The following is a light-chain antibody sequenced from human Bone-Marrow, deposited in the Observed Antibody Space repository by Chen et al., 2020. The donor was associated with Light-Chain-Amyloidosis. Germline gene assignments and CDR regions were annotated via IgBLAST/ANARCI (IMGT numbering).Light chain of an antibody. J-gene: IGLJ3*02. V-gene: IGLV6-57*01. CDR1: SGSIATNY. CDR3: QSYQGSSQGV. Sequence: NFMRTQPHSASESPGKTVIIPCTRSSGSIATNYVQWYQQRPGSSPTTVIYEDDQRPSGVPDRFSGSIDRSSNSASLTISGLKTEDEADYYCQSYQGSSQGVFGGGTKLTVL. CDR2: EDD.